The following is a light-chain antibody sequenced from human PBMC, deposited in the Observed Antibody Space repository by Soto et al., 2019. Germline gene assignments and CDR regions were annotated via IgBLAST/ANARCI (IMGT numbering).Light chain of an antibody. Sequence: SYELTQPPSVSVSPGQTASITCSGDKLGDKFACWYQQKPCQSPLLVIYQDTKRPSGIPERFSGSNSGNTATLTISGTQALDEADYYCQAWDSNTYVFGTGTKLTVL. CDR3: QAWDSNTYV. CDR2: QDT. CDR1: KLGDKF. J-gene: IGLJ1*01. V-gene: IGLV3-1*01.